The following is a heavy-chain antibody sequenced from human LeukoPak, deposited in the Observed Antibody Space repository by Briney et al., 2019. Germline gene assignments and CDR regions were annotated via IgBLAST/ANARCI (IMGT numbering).Heavy chain of an antibody. CDR3: ARGRAYYYGSGSSRPNWYDP. Sequence: SETLSLTCAVYGGSFSGYYWSWIRQPPGKGLEWIGEINHSGSTNYNPSLKSRVTISVDTSKNQFSLKLSSVTAADTAVYYCARGRAYYYGSGSSRPNWYDPLGRGTLVSVSS. CDR1: GGSFSGYY. J-gene: IGHJ5*02. V-gene: IGHV4-34*01. CDR2: INHSGST. D-gene: IGHD3-10*01.